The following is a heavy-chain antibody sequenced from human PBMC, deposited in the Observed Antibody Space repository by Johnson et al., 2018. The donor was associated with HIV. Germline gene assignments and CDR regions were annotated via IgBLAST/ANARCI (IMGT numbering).Heavy chain of an antibody. CDR2: IKQDGSEK. D-gene: IGHD3-3*01. Sequence: VQLVESGGGVVQPGRSLRLSCAASGFTFSSYWMSWVRQAPGKGLEWVANIKQDGSEKYYVDSVKGRFTLSRDNAKNSLYLQMNSLRAEDTAVYYCAGWPIFGGPLRVAFDIWGEGTMVKVSS. CDR1: GFTFSSYW. J-gene: IGHJ3*02. V-gene: IGHV3-7*01. CDR3: AGWPIFGGPLRVAFDI.